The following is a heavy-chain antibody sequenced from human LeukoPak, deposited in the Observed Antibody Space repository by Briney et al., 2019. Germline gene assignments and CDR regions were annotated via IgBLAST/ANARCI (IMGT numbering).Heavy chain of an antibody. J-gene: IGHJ4*02. D-gene: IGHD1-1*01. CDR2: IKQDGSEK. Sequence: ETLSLTCAVYGGSFSGYYWSWIRQPPGKGLEWVANIKQDGSEKYYVDSVKGRFTISRDNAKNSLYLQMNSLRAEDTAVYYCARDAGTTGTTSVNWGQGTLVTVSS. V-gene: IGHV3-7*01. CDR1: GGSFSGYY. CDR3: ARDAGTTGTTSVN.